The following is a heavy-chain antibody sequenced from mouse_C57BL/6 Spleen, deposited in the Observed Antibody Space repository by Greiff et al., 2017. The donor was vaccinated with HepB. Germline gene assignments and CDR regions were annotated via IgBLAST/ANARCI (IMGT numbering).Heavy chain of an antibody. CDR1: GFTFSDYG. CDR3: ARGGYSNSFAY. D-gene: IGHD2-5*01. Sequence: EVKLEESGGGLVKPGGSLKLSCAASGFTFSDYGMHWVRQAPEKGLEWVAYISSGSSTIYYAATVKGRFTISRDNAKNTLFLQMTSLRSEDTAMYYCARGGYSNSFAYWGQGTLVTVSA. J-gene: IGHJ3*01. CDR2: ISSGSSTI. V-gene: IGHV5-17*01.